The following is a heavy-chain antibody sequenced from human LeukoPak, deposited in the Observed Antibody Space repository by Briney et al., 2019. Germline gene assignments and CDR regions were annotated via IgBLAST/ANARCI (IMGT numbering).Heavy chain of an antibody. J-gene: IGHJ4*02. CDR3: ARTLHSSGWYHY. CDR1: GYTFTSYD. Sequence: GASVKVSCKASGYTFTSYDINWVRQATGQGLEWMGWMNPNSGNTGYAQKFRGRVTMTRNASISTAYMELSSLRSEDTAVYYCARTLHSSGWYHYWGQGTLVTVSS. CDR2: MNPNSGNT. V-gene: IGHV1-8*01. D-gene: IGHD6-19*01.